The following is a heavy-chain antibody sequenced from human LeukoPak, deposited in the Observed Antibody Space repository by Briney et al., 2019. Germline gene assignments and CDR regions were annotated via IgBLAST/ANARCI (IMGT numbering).Heavy chain of an antibody. J-gene: IGHJ5*02. Sequence: SETLSLICTVSGGSISSGGYYWSWIRQHPGKGLEWIGYIYYSGSTYCNPSLKSRVTISVDTSKNQFSLKLSSVTAADTAVYYCARDVLYDGIDWFDPWGQGTLVTVSS. CDR3: ARDVLYDGIDWFDP. V-gene: IGHV4-31*03. D-gene: IGHD3-3*01. CDR2: IYYSGST. CDR1: GGSISSGGYY.